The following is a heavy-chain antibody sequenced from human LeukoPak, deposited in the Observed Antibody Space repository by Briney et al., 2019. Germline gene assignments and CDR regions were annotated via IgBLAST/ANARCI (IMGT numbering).Heavy chain of an antibody. Sequence: ASVKVSCKASGYTFTSYGISWVRQAPGQGLEWMGWISAYNGNTNYAQKLQGRVTMTTDTSTSTAYMELRSLRSDDTAVYYCARAAPIFGVIIMDVCGKGTTVTVSS. D-gene: IGHD3-3*01. J-gene: IGHJ6*04. CDR3: ARAAPIFGVIIMDV. CDR2: ISAYNGNT. V-gene: IGHV1-18*01. CDR1: GYTFTSYG.